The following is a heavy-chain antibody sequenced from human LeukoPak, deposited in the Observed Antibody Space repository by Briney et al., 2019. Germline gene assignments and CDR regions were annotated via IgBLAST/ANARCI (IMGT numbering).Heavy chain of an antibody. Sequence: SETLSLTCTVSGGSISSGGYYWSWIRQHPGKGLEWIGYIYYSGSTYYNPSLKSRVTISVDTSKNQFSLKLSSVTAADTAAYYCARDLWPAYCGGDCYSRAFDIWGQGTMVTVSS. CDR3: ARDLWPAYCGGDCYSRAFDI. J-gene: IGHJ3*02. V-gene: IGHV4-31*03. D-gene: IGHD2-21*02. CDR1: GGSISSGGYY. CDR2: IYYSGST.